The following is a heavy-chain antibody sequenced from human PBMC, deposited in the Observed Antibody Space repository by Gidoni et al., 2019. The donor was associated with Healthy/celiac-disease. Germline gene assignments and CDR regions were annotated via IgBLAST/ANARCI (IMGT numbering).Heavy chain of an antibody. V-gene: IGHV2-26*01. Sequence: QVTLKESGPVLVKPTETLTLTCPVSGFSLSNARMGVSWIRQPPGKALEWLAHIFSNDEKSYSTSLKTRLTISKDTFKSQVVLTMTNMDPVDTATYYCARTVDIVATIPVWYFDLWGRGTLVTVSS. CDR1: GFSLSNARMG. CDR2: IFSNDEK. CDR3: ARTVDIVATIPVWYFDL. J-gene: IGHJ2*01. D-gene: IGHD5-12*01.